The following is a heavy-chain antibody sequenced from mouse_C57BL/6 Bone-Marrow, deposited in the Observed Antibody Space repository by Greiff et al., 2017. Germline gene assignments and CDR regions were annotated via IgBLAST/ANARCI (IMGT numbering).Heavy chain of an antibody. CDR2: IYPGDGDT. CDR3: ARDYYGSSFPWYFDV. V-gene: IGHV1-80*01. J-gene: IGHJ1*03. D-gene: IGHD1-1*01. Sequence: VKLQQSGAELVKPGASVKISCKASGYAFSSYWMNWVKQRPGKGLEWIGQIYPGDGDTNYNGKFKGKATLTADKSSSTAYMQLSSLTSEDSAVYFCARDYYGSSFPWYFDVWGTGTTVTVSS. CDR1: GYAFSSYW.